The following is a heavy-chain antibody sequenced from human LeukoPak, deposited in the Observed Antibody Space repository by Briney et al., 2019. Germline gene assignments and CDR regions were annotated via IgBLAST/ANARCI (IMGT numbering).Heavy chain of an antibody. D-gene: IGHD6-19*01. Sequence: GGSLRLSCAASGFTFSSYWMHWVRQAPGKGLLWVSRINTDGSSTTYADSVKGRFTISREKAKNTLYLQMNSLRAEDTAVYYCARGTLYSGWSYYLDYWGQGTLVTVSS. V-gene: IGHV3-74*01. J-gene: IGHJ4*02. CDR3: ARGTLYSGWSYYLDY. CDR1: GFTFSSYW. CDR2: INTDGSST.